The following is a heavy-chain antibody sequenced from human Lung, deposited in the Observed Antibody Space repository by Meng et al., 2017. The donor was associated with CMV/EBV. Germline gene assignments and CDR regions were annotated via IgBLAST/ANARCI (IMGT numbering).Heavy chain of an antibody. CDR3: ARGSVPLSWFDP. Sequence: CTVSGGSVRSGDYYWSWIRQPPGKCLEWIGYIYYSGNPYYNPSLKSRLTISLDTSKNQFSLRLSSVTAADTALYYCARGSVPLSWFDPWGQGTLVTVSS. CDR2: IYYSGNP. D-gene: IGHD5/OR15-5a*01. J-gene: IGHJ5*02. CDR1: GGSVRSGDYY. V-gene: IGHV4-30-4*01.